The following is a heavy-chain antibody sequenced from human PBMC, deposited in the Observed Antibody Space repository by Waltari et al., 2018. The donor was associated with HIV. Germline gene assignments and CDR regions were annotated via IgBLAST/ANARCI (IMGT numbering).Heavy chain of an antibody. J-gene: IGHJ2*01. CDR2: VTASGGTT. CDR1: GFALSVHA. V-gene: IGHV3-23*04. D-gene: IGHD3-22*01. CDR3: AKSPNSPMAVRNYYYFDL. Sequence: EAQLVEDAGRLKEPRGRLKLLCCAGGFALSVHALTLYGHVPGKRLEWVWGVTASGGTTNYAHFVKRRCTISRDTPKNTLFLQIKTLRVENTAVYFCAKSPNSPMAVRNYYYFDLWGRGTLVTVSS.